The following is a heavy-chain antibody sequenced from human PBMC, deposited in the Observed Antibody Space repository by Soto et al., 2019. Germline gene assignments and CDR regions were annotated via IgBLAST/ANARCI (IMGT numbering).Heavy chain of an antibody. CDR1: GGSISSGGYY. Sequence: SETLSLTCTVSGGSISSGGYYWSWIRQHPGKGLEWIGYIYYSGSTYYNPSLKSRVTISVDTSKNQFSLKLSSVTAADTAVYYCARGGSHGNYRNYYYGMDVWGQGTTVTVSS. CDR3: ARGGSHGNYRNYYYGMDV. CDR2: IYYSGST. V-gene: IGHV4-31*03. D-gene: IGHD1-26*01. J-gene: IGHJ6*02.